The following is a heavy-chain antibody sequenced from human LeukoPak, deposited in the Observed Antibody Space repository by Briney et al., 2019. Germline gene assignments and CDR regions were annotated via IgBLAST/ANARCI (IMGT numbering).Heavy chain of an antibody. Sequence: GGSLRLSCVVSGFNFNNYGMNWVRQAPGTGLDWVASIAYDGSNENYAESVKGRFTISRYNSKNTLYLQLSSLTAEDTAVYYCARPSGSVTIFGVVDYSDYWGQGSLVTVSS. CDR2: IAYDGSNE. V-gene: IGHV3-30*04. J-gene: IGHJ4*02. CDR3: ARPSGSVTIFGVVDYSDY. CDR1: GFNFNNYG. D-gene: IGHD3-3*01.